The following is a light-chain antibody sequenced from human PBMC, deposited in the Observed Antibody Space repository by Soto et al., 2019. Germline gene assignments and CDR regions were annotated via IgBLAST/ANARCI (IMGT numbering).Light chain of an antibody. Sequence: SYELTQPPSVSVSPVDTASITCSGAKLGEKYACWYQQKPGQSPVLIIYQDSKRPSGIPERFSGSNSGNPATLTISGTQAMAEADYYGQAWHSSTAWGLGGGTTVIV. J-gene: IGLJ3*02. CDR3: QAWHSSTAWG. CDR1: KLGEKY. CDR2: QDS. V-gene: IGLV3-1*01.